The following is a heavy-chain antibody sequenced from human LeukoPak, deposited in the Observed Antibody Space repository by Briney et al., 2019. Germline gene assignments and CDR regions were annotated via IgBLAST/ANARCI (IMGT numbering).Heavy chain of an antibody. CDR3: TSSVYYYNSSGYYPFDY. CDR2: MNPNSGNT. V-gene: IGHV1-8*01. D-gene: IGHD3-22*01. CDR1: GYRFPGYD. Sequence: ASVKVSCKASGYRFPGYDINWVRQAPGQGLEWMGWMNPNSGNTGYAQRFQGRVAMTRATSISTAYMELRSLRSEDTAVYYCTSSVYYYNSSGYYPFDYWGQGTLVTVSS. J-gene: IGHJ4*02.